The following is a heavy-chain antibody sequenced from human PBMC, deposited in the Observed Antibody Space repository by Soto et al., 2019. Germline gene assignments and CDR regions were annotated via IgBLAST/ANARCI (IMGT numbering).Heavy chain of an antibody. Sequence: QVQLQQWGAGLLRPSEPLSLTCAFYGGSFDDFYWRWVRQSPGKGLELVGEISPDGGTNYSPSLASRVSISVDTAKNQFSLHLRSVTAADTGLYYCARGQLVWYGDLTPYHRDMDVWGQGTTVTVSS. D-gene: IGHD3-10*01. V-gene: IGHV4-34*02. CDR2: ISPDGGT. J-gene: IGHJ6*02. CDR1: GGSFDDFY. CDR3: ARGQLVWYGDLTPYHRDMDV.